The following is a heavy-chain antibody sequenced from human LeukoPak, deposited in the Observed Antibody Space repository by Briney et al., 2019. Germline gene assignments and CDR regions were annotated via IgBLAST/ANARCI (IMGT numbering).Heavy chain of an antibody. CDR2: IRGGGGAT. V-gene: IGHV3-23*01. Sequence: GGSLRLSCAASGFTFSSYSMNWVRQAPGKGLEWVSAIRGGGGATYYADSVKGRFTISRDNSKNTLYLQMNSLRAEDTAVYYCSRPGWGGFDYWGQGTLVTVS. CDR1: GFTFSSYS. CDR3: SRPGWGGFDY. J-gene: IGHJ4*02. D-gene: IGHD3-16*01.